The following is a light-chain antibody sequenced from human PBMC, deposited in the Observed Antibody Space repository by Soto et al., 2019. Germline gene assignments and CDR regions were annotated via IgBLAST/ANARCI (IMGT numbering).Light chain of an antibody. CDR3: QQYNSYSAIT. CDR1: QSIRPW. CDR2: DAS. V-gene: IGKV1-5*01. Sequence: DIQMTQSPSTLSASVGDRVTITCRASQSIRPWLAWYQQKPGQAPKLLIYDASTLESGVPSRFSGSGSGTEFTLTISSLQSDDFATYYCQQYNSYSAITFGGGTKVDI. J-gene: IGKJ4*01.